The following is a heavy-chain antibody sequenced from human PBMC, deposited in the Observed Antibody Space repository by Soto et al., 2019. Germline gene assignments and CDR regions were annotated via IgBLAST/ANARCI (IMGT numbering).Heavy chain of an antibody. Sequence: KPSETLSLTCTVSGGSISSGDYYWSWIRQPPGKGLEWIGYIYYSGSTYYNPSLKIRVTISVDTSKNQFSLKLSSVTAADTAVYYCARVGGFGATTIDYWGQGTLVTVSS. CDR1: GGSISSGDYY. D-gene: IGHD3-10*01. CDR2: IYYSGST. CDR3: ARVGGFGATTIDY. J-gene: IGHJ4*02. V-gene: IGHV4-30-4*01.